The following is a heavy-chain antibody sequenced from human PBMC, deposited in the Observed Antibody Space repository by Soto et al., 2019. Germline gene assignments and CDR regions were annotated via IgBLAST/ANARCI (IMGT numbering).Heavy chain of an antibody. J-gene: IGHJ4*02. CDR1: GFTFNNAW. V-gene: IGHV3-15*07. D-gene: IGHD4-4*01. Sequence: EVQLVESGGGLVKPGGSLRLSCAASGFTFNNAWMNWVRQAPGKGLEWVGRIRSKADGGTTDYAAPVKDRFTISRDDSKNTLQRLVNSLKTEDTAVYYCTTEPDYSNYFEYWGQGTLVTVSS. CDR3: TTEPDYSNYFEY. CDR2: IRSKADGGTT.